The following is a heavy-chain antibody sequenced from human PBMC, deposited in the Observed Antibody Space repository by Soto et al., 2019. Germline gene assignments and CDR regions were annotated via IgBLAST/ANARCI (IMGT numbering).Heavy chain of an antibody. CDR1: GFTFSSYA. Sequence: EVQLLESGGGLVQPGGSLRLSCAASGFTFSSYAMSWVRQAPGKGLEWVSAISGSGGSTYYADSVKGRFTISRDNSKNTLYLQMNILRAEDTAVYYCAKRNWGGWYFDLWGRGTLVTVSS. D-gene: IGHD7-27*01. CDR2: ISGSGGST. V-gene: IGHV3-23*01. J-gene: IGHJ2*01. CDR3: AKRNWGGWYFDL.